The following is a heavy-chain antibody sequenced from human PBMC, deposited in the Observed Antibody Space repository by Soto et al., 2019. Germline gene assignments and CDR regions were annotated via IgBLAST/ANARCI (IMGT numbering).Heavy chain of an antibody. D-gene: IGHD3-3*01. CDR2: INHGGST. V-gene: IGHV4-34*01. CDR3: AFFSKCRDYYYRMDF. CDR1: GGSISSGGYS. J-gene: IGHJ6*02. Sequence: PSETLSLTCAVSGGSISSGGYSWSWIRQPPGKGLEWIGEINHGGSTNYNPSLKSRVTISVDTSKNQFSLKLSSVTAADTAVYYCAFFSKCRDYYYRMDFWGQGSKDPGSS.